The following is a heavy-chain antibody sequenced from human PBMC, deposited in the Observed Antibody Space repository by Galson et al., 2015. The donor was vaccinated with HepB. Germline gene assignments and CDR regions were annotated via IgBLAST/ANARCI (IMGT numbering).Heavy chain of an antibody. Sequence: PALVKPTQTLTLTCTFSGFSLNSRGVGVGWIRQPPGKALEWLALIFWDDDQRYTPLLKSRLSVTKDTSKNQVVLKLTSVDPVDTATYYCAHMDLGLTSFAYWGQGTLVIVSS. J-gene: IGHJ4*02. V-gene: IGHV2-5*02. D-gene: IGHD3/OR15-3a*01. CDR1: GFSLNSRGVG. CDR3: AHMDLGLTSFAY. CDR2: IFWDDDQ.